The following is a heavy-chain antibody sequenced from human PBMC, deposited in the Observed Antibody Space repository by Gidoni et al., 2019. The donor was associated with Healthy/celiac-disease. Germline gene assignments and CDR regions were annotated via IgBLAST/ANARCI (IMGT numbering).Heavy chain of an antibody. CDR2: LSYDGSNK. CDR3: ARDSYYDSSGAANGD. J-gene: IGHJ4*02. D-gene: IGHD3-22*01. Sequence: SSYAMHWVRQAPGKGLDWVAVLSYDGSNKYYADSVKGRFTISRDNSKNTLYLQMNSLRAEDTAVYYCARDSYYDSSGAANGDWGQGTLVTVSS. CDR1: SSYA. V-gene: IGHV3-30-3*01.